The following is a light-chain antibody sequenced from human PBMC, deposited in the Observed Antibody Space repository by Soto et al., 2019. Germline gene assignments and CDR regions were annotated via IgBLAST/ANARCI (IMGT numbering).Light chain of an antibody. J-gene: IGKJ1*01. CDR1: QSVGTY. Sequence: DIQMTQSPSTLSASVGDRVTITCRASQSVGTYLAWFQQRPGKAPKGLISKASTLESGAPSRFTGSGSGTEFALTITSLQPEDFATYYCQQYYYYPWTFGQGTKV. CDR2: KAS. V-gene: IGKV1-5*03. CDR3: QQYYYYPWT.